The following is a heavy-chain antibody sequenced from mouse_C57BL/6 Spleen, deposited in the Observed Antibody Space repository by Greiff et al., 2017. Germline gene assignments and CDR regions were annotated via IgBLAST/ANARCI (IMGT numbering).Heavy chain of an antibody. CDR2: ILPGSGST. D-gene: IGHD1-1*01. CDR1: GYTFTGYW. Sequence: VQLQQSGAELMKPGASVKLSCTATGYTFTGYWIEWVKQRPGHGLEWIGEILPGSGSTNYNEKFKGKATFTADTSSNTAYMQLSSLTTEDSAIYYCARGMYYGSSCYYAMDYWGQGTSVTVSS. J-gene: IGHJ4*01. V-gene: IGHV1-9*01. CDR3: ARGMYYGSSCYYAMDY.